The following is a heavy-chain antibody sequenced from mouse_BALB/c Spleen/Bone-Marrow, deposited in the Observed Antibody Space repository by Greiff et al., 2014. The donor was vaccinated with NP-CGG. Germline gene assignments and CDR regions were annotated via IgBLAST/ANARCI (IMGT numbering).Heavy chain of an antibody. CDR2: FNSDGGST. J-gene: IGHJ3*01. CDR1: DFEFPSHD. D-gene: IGHD1-1*01. CDR3: ASHHYGRAWFAY. Sequence: EVKLMESGGGLVQPGESLKLSCESNDFEFPSHDMSWVRKTPEKRLELVAAFNSDGGSTYYPDTMEGRFTISRDNTKKTLYLQISSLRSEDTAFYYGASHHYGRAWFAYWGQGTLVTVSA. V-gene: IGHV5-2*01.